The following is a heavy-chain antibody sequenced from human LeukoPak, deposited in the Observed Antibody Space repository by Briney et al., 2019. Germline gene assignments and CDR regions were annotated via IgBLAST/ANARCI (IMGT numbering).Heavy chain of an antibody. Sequence: GGSLRLSCAASGFTFSNYWVHWVRQAPGKGLVWVSRINSDGSSTSYADSVKGRFTISRDNAKNTLYLQMNSLRAEDTAVYYCARAHIVVVPAAIRPLDYWGQGTLVTVSS. CDR3: ARAHIVVVPAAIRPLDY. CDR2: INSDGSST. J-gene: IGHJ4*02. V-gene: IGHV3-74*01. D-gene: IGHD2-2*02. CDR1: GFTFSNYW.